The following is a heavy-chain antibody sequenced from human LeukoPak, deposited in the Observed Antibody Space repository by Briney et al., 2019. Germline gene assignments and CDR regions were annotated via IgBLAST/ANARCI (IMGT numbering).Heavy chain of an antibody. D-gene: IGHD3-10*01. Sequence: SETLSLTCAVYGGSFSGYYWSWIRQPPGKGLEWIGEINHSGSTNYNPSLKSRVTISVDTSKNQLSLKLSSVTAADTAVYYCARGVYYYGSGSYYYGMDVWGQGTTVTVSS. CDR1: GGSFSGYY. J-gene: IGHJ6*02. V-gene: IGHV4-34*01. CDR2: INHSGST. CDR3: ARGVYYYGSGSYYYGMDV.